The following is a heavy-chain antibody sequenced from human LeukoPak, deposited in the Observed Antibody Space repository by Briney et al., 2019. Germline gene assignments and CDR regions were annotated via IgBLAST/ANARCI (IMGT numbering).Heavy chain of an antibody. CDR2: IYASGST. CDR3: ARGDYGDYVGAFDI. D-gene: IGHD4-17*01. Sequence: SQTLSLTCTVSGGSISSGSYYCSWIRQPAGKGLEWIGRIYASGSTNYNPSLKSRVTISVDTSKNQFSLKLSSVTAADTAVYYCARGDYGDYVGAFDIWGQGTMVTVSS. V-gene: IGHV4-61*02. CDR1: GGSISSGSYY. J-gene: IGHJ3*02.